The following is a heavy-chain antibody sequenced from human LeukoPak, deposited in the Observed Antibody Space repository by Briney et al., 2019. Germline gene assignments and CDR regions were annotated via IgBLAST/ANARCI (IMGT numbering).Heavy chain of an antibody. CDR3: ARSFQGGLEHITIFGVVTALFDY. J-gene: IGHJ4*02. V-gene: IGHV1-18*01. Sequence: ASVKVSCKASGYTFTSYGISWVRQAPGQGLEWMGWISAYNGNTNYAQKLQGRVTMTTDTSTSTAYMELRSLRSDDTAVYYCARSFQGGLEHITIFGVVTALFDYWGQGTLVTVSS. CDR1: GYTFTSYG. CDR2: ISAYNGNT. D-gene: IGHD3-3*01.